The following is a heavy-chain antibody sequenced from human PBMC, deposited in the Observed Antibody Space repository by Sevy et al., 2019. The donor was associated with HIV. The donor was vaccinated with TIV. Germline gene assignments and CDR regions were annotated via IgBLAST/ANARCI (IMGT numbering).Heavy chain of an antibody. D-gene: IGHD2-2*01. J-gene: IGHJ4*02. CDR2: INPNSGGT. V-gene: IGHV1-2*02. Sequence: ASVKVSCKASGYTFTGYYMHWVRQAPGQGLEWMGWINPNSGGTNYAQKFQGRVTMTRDTSISTAYMELSRLRSDDTAVYYCAIVHSTSSWFWYNYWGQGTLVTVSS. CDR3: AIVHSTSSWFWYNY. CDR1: GYTFTGYY.